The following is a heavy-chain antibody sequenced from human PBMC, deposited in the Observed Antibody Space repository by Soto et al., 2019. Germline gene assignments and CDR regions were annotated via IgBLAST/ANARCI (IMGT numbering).Heavy chain of an antibody. CDR3: AGRVGATHYGMDV. CDR2: IYSGGST. Sequence: GGSLRLSCAASEFTVSSNYMNCVRQAPGKGLECVSTIYSGGSTYYADSVKGRFTISRDNSKNTLYLQMNNLRAEDTAVYYCAGRVGATHYGMDVWGQGTTVTVSS. V-gene: IGHV3-53*01. CDR1: EFTVSSNY. D-gene: IGHD1-26*01. J-gene: IGHJ6*02.